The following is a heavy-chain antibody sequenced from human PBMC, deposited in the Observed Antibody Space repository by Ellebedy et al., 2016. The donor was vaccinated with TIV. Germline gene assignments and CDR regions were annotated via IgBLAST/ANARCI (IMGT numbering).Heavy chain of an antibody. CDR3: ARVVGAGSYGSDY. J-gene: IGHJ4*02. Sequence: SETLSLXXTVSGGSINRTGDYWGWIRQPPGKGLEWIGSIYYSGSTYYSPSLKSRVFISLATSKNQFSLKLDSVTVADTAVYYCARVVGAGSYGSDYWGQGTLVTVSS. CDR1: GGSINRTGDY. CDR2: IYYSGST. D-gene: IGHD1-26*01. V-gene: IGHV4-39*07.